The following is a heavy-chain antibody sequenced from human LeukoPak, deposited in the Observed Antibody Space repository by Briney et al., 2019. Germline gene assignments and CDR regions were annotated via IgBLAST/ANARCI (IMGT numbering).Heavy chain of an antibody. CDR2: ISGSGGST. Sequence: GSLRLSCAASGFTFDDYAMHWVRQAPGKGLEWVSAISGSGGSTYYADSVKGRFTISRDNSKNTLYLQMNSLRAEDTAVYYCAKERPSMDGMDVWGQGTTVTVSS. CDR1: GFTFDDYA. V-gene: IGHV3-23*01. CDR3: AKERPSMDGMDV. J-gene: IGHJ6*02. D-gene: IGHD2-8*01.